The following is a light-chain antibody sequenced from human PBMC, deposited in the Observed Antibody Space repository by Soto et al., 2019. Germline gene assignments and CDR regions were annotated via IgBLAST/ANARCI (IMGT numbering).Light chain of an antibody. CDR2: EVN. V-gene: IGLV2-14*01. J-gene: IGLJ3*02. CDR1: SSDIGGYKF. CDR3: SSYAGNGAWV. Sequence: QSALTQSASVSGSPGQSITISCTGTSSDIGGYKFVSWYQQHPGKAPKLIIYEVNNRPSGISNRFSGSKSGNTASLTISGLQAEDEADYYCSSYAGNGAWVFGGGTKLTVL.